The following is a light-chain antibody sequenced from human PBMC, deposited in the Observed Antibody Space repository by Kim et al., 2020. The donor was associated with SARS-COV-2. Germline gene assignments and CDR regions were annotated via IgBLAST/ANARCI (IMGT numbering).Light chain of an antibody. V-gene: IGLV2-14*01. CDR1: SSDVGGYNY. CDR2: DVS. J-gene: IGLJ1*01. CDR3: SSYTSSSRYV. Sequence: QSALTQPASVSGSPGQSITIACTGTSSDVGGYNYVSWYQQHPGKAPKLMIYDVSKRPSGVSNRFSVSKSGNTASLTISGLQAEDEADYYCSSYTSSSRYVFGTGTKVTVL.